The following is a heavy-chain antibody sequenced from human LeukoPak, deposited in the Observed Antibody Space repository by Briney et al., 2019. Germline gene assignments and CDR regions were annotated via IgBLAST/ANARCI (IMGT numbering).Heavy chain of an antibody. CDR2: ISRSSSTI. D-gene: IGHD3-10*01. V-gene: IGHV3-48*01. Sequence: PGGSLRLSCAATGFSFSTYSINWVRQAPGKGLEWVSYISRSSSTIYYADSVKGRFTIYRDNAKNSLYLQMNSLRAEDTAVYYCAREAGVRGGYYFDYWGQGTLVTVSS. J-gene: IGHJ4*02. CDR1: GFSFSTYS. CDR3: AREAGVRGGYYFDY.